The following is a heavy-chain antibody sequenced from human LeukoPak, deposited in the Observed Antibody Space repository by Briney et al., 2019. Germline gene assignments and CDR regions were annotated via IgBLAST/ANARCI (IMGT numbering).Heavy chain of an antibody. CDR3: ARGYYYDSSGYPPFEY. Sequence: SVKVSCKASGGTFSSYAISWVRQAPGQGLEWMGGIIPIFGTANYAQKFQGRVTITADESTSTAYMELSSLRSEDTAVYYCARGYYYDSSGYPPFEYWGQGTLVTVSS. V-gene: IGHV1-69*13. J-gene: IGHJ4*02. D-gene: IGHD3-22*01. CDR1: GGTFSSYA. CDR2: IIPIFGTA.